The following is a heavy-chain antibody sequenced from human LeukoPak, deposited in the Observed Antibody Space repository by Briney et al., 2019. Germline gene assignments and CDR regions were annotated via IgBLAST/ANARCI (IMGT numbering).Heavy chain of an antibody. V-gene: IGHV3-30-3*01. D-gene: IGHD6-13*01. CDR2: ISYDGSNK. J-gene: IGHJ4*02. CDR1: GFTFSSYA. Sequence: PGRSLRLSCAASGFTFSSYAMHWVRQAPGKGLEWVAVISYDGSNKYYADSVKGRFTISRDNSKNTLYLQMNSLRAEDTAVYYCAKDIAAAGPIYYFDYWGQGTLVTVSS. CDR3: AKDIAAAGPIYYFDY.